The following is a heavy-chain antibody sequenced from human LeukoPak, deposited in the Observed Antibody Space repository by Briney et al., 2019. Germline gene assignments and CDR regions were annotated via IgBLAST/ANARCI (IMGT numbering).Heavy chain of an antibody. CDR3: ARGLESTSGGYSSYYYAMDV. CDR2: ISSSSSYI. Sequence: GGSLRPFCAASGFTFSTYSMNWVRQAPGKGLEWVSSISSSSSYIYYADSVKGRFTISRDNARNSLYLQMNSLRAEDTAVYYCARGLESTSGGYSSYYYAMDVWGQGTTVTVSS. V-gene: IGHV3-21*01. D-gene: IGHD1-26*01. J-gene: IGHJ6*02. CDR1: GFTFSTYS.